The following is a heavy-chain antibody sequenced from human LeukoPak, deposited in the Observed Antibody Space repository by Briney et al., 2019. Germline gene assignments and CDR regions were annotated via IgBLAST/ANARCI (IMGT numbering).Heavy chain of an antibody. CDR2: FDPEDGET. CDR1: GYTITELS. V-gene: IGHV1-24*01. CDR3: ATDFLRYFERRNGMNV. J-gene: IGHJ6*02. Sequence: ASVKVSCKVSGYTITELSMHWVRQAPGKGLEWMGGFDPEDGETIYAQKFQGRVTMTEDTSTDTAYMELSSLRSEDTAVYYCATDFLRYFERRNGMNVWGQGTTVTVSS. D-gene: IGHD3-9*01.